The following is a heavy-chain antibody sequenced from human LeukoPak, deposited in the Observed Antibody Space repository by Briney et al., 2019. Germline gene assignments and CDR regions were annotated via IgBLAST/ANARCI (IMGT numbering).Heavy chain of an antibody. Sequence: GGSLRLSCAASGFTVSSYGMSWVRHAPGKGLEWGSAISGSGGSTYYADSVKGRFTISRDNSKNTLYLQMNSLRSEDTAVYYCAKGFYDTMPYWFDPWGQGTLVTVSS. D-gene: IGHD2-2*01. V-gene: IGHV3-23*01. CDR3: AKGFYDTMPYWFDP. CDR1: GFTVSSYG. CDR2: ISGSGGST. J-gene: IGHJ5*02.